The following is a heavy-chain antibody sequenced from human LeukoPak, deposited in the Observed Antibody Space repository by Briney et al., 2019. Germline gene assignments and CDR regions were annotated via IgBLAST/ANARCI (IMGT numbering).Heavy chain of an antibody. Sequence: GGSLRLSCAASGFTFSNYWMSWVRQAPGKGLEWVSVIYSGGSTYYADSVKGRFTISRHNSKNTLYLQMNSLRAEDTAVYYCARLGGSPTYLDYWGQGTLVTVSS. D-gene: IGHD1-26*01. CDR2: IYSGGST. J-gene: IGHJ4*02. CDR1: GFTFSNYW. CDR3: ARLGGSPTYLDY. V-gene: IGHV3-53*04.